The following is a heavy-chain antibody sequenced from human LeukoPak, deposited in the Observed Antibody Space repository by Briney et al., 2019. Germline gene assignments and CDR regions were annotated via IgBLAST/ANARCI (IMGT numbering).Heavy chain of an antibody. Sequence: SETLSLTCTVSDGAISSYYWSWIRQPPGKGLEWIGYIYYSGITNYNPSLKSRVTISVDTSTNQFSLKLSSVTAADTAVYYCARDLGGYYFDYWGQGTLVTVSS. V-gene: IGHV4-59*01. J-gene: IGHJ4*02. CDR1: DGAISSYY. CDR3: ARDLGGYYFDY. CDR2: IYYSGIT.